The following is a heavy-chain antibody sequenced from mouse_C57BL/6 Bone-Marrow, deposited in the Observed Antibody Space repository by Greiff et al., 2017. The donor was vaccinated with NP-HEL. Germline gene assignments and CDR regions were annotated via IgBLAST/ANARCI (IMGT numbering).Heavy chain of an antibody. CDR3: ARSIYYDYADDPFYAMDY. CDR1: GFTFTDYY. CDR2: IRNKANGYTT. J-gene: IGHJ4*01. Sequence: EVKLMESGGGLVQLGGSLSLSCAASGFTFTDYYMSWVRQPPGKAPEWLGFIRNKANGYTTEYSASVKGRFTISRDNSQSILYLQMNALRAEDSATYYCARSIYYDYADDPFYAMDYWGQGTSVTVSS. V-gene: IGHV7-3*01. D-gene: IGHD2-4*01.